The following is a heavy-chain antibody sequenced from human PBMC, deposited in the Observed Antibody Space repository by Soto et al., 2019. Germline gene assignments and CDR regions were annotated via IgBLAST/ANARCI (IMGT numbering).Heavy chain of an antibody. CDR2: IDPSDSYT. CDR3: ASPGGYSYGAYYGMDV. J-gene: IGHJ6*02. D-gene: IGHD5-18*01. V-gene: IGHV5-10-1*01. CDR1: GYSFTSYW. Sequence: PWESLKISCKGSGYSFTSYWISWVRQMPGKGLEWMGRIDPSDSYTNYSPSFQGHVTISADKSISTAYLQWSSLKASDTAMYYWASPGGYSYGAYYGMDVWGQGTTVTVS.